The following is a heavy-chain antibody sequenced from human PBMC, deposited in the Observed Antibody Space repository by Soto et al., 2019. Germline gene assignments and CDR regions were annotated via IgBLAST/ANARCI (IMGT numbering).Heavy chain of an antibody. Sequence: ASVKVSCEASGYSFTGYYMHWVRQAPRQGLEWMGWINPNSGGTNYAQKFQGWVTMTRDTSISTAYMELSRLRSDDTAVYYCALATSCSGGSCYPGTFDYWGQGTLVTVSS. CDR3: ALATSCSGGSCYPGTFDY. D-gene: IGHD2-15*01. V-gene: IGHV1-2*04. CDR1: GYSFTGYY. J-gene: IGHJ4*02. CDR2: INPNSGGT.